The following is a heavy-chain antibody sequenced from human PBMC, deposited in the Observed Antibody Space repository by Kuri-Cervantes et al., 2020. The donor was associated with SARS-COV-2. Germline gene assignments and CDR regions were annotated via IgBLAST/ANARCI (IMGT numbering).Heavy chain of an antibody. D-gene: IGHD1-26*01. J-gene: IGHJ5*02. CDR1: GGSFSDNH. V-gene: IGHV4-34*01. CDR2: ITQSGST. Sequence: GSLRPSCTVFGGSFSDNHWSWIRQAPGKGLEWVAEITQSGSTNYNPSLKSRVTISVDTSKNQFSLKLSSVTAADTAVYYCAREHIVGVSGSWFDPWGQGTLVTVSS. CDR3: AREHIVGVSGSWFDP.